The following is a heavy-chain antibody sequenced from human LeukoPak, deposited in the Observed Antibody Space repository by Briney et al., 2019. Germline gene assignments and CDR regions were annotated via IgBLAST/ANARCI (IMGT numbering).Heavy chain of an antibody. D-gene: IGHD3-10*01. Sequence: SGGSLRLSCTASGFTFGDYAMSWFRQAPGKGPEWVGFIRSKAYGGTTEYAASVKGRFTISRDDSKSIAYLQMNSLKTEDTAVYHCGTAATREYYFDYWGQGTLVTVSS. CDR2: IRSKAYGGTT. CDR3: GTAATREYYFDY. V-gene: IGHV3-49*03. CDR1: GFTFGDYA. J-gene: IGHJ4*02.